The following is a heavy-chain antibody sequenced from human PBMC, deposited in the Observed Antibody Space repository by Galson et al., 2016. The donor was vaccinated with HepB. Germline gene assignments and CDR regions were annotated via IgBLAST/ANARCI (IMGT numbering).Heavy chain of an antibody. D-gene: IGHD5-24*01. CDR3: AREWQACLWYFDL. Sequence: SETLSLTCTVSGGSVSTAEYYWAWIRQPPGEGMEWIGSVSYSGSNYYNLSLKSRVTISVDTSRNQVSLKLRSVTAADTALYYCAREWQACLWYFDLWGRGTLVTVSS. CDR1: GGSVSTAEYY. V-gene: IGHV4-39*07. CDR2: VSYSGSN. J-gene: IGHJ2*01.